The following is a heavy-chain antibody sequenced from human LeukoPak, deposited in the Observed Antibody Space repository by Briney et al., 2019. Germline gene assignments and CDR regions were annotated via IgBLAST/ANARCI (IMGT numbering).Heavy chain of an antibody. D-gene: IGHD1-26*01. J-gene: IGHJ3*02. CDR2: INPNSGGT. CDR3: EVGATGDAFDI. Sequence: GASVKVSCKASGYTFTSYGISWVRQAPGQGLEWMGRINPNSGGTNYAQKFQGRVTMTRDTSISTAYMELSRLRSDDTAVYCCEVGATGDAFDIWGQGTMVTVSS. V-gene: IGHV1-2*02. CDR1: GYTFTSYG.